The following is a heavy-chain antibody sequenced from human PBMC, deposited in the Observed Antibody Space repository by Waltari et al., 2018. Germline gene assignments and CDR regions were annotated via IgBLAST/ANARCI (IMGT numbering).Heavy chain of an antibody. J-gene: IGHJ4*02. CDR3: AKGDYSSLSSGIDY. Sequence: EVQLLESGGDLVQPGGSLRLSCAASGFTFRSYAMSWVRQAPGKGLEWVSGISGSGGNTYYADSVKGRFTVSRDNSKNTVYLQMNSLRAEDTAVYFCAKGDYSSLSSGIDYWGQGTLVTVSS. CDR2: ISGSGGNT. CDR1: GFTFRSYA. D-gene: IGHD6-6*01. V-gene: IGHV3-23*01.